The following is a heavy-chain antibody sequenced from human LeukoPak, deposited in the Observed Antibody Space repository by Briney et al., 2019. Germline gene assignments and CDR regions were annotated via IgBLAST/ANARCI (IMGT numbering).Heavy chain of an antibody. CDR3: ARVGYDILTGYYLFDY. CDR1: GGSISSGDYY. CDR2: IYYSGST. D-gene: IGHD3-9*01. J-gene: IGHJ4*02. Sequence: KPSETLSLTCTVSGGSISSGDYYWSWIRQPPGKGLEWIGYIYYSGSTYYNPSPKSRVTISVDTSKNQFSLKLSSVTAADTAVYYCARVGYDILTGYYLFDYWGQGTLVTVSS. V-gene: IGHV4-30-4*01.